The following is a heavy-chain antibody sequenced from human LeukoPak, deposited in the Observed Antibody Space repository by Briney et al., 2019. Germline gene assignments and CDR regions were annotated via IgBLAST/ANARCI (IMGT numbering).Heavy chain of an antibody. CDR2: ISSSSSTI. V-gene: IGHV3-48*01. CDR3: ASNLWFGEFNLDY. J-gene: IGHJ4*02. CDR1: GFTFSSYS. D-gene: IGHD3-10*01. Sequence: GGSLRLSCAASGFTFSSYSMSWVRQAPGKGLEGVSYISSSSSTIYYADSGKGRFTISRDNAKNSLYLQMNSLRAEDTAVYYCASNLWFGEFNLDYWGQGTLVTVSS.